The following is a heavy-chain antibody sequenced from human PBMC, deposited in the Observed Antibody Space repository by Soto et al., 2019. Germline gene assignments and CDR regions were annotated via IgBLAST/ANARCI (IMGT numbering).Heavy chain of an antibody. CDR1: GGSISSSSYY. J-gene: IGHJ5*02. D-gene: IGHD6-19*01. CDR2: IYYSGST. Sequence: SETLSLTCTVSGGSISSSSYYWGWIRQPPGKGLEWIGSIYYSGSTYYNPSLKSRVTISVDTSKNQFSLKLSSVTAADTAAYYCARHPAVAGNNWFDPWGQGTLVTVSS. CDR3: ARHPAVAGNNWFDP. V-gene: IGHV4-39*01.